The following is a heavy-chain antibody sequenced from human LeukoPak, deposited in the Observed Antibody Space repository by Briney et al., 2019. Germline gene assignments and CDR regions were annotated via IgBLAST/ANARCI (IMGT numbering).Heavy chain of an antibody. Sequence: PSETLSLTCAVYGGSFSGYYWSWLRQPPGKGLEWIGEINHSRSTNYNPSLKSRVTISVDTSKNQFSLKLSSVTAADTAVYYCARLPSSVVVPAAIRYYYGMDVWGKGTTVTVSS. CDR2: INHSRST. CDR3: ARLPSSVVVPAAIRYYYGMDV. CDR1: GGSFSGYY. D-gene: IGHD2-2*01. V-gene: IGHV4-34*01. J-gene: IGHJ6*04.